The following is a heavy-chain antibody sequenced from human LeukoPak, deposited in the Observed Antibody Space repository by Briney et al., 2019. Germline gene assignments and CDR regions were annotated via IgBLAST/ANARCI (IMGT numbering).Heavy chain of an antibody. CDR2: IYYSGST. CDR1: GGSISSSSYY. D-gene: IGHD3-10*01. Sequence: SETLSLTCTVSGGSISSSSYYWGWIRQPPGKGLEWIGSIYYSGSTYYNPSLKSRVTISVDTSKNQFSLKLSSVTAADTAVYYCAKDSSGSYLGAFDIWGQGTMVTVSS. CDR3: AKDSSGSYLGAFDI. J-gene: IGHJ3*02. V-gene: IGHV4-39*02.